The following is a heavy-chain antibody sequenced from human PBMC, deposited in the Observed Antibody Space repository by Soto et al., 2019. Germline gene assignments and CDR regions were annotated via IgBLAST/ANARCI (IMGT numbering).Heavy chain of an antibody. J-gene: IGHJ4*02. CDR2: VNTPGGNT. Sequence: EMQLLESGGGLVQPGGSLRLSCAASGFTFTSYAMSWVRQAQGKGLEWVSGVNTPGGNTYYADSVKGRFTISRDNSKNIVYLQMNSLRAEDTAVYYCAKDREYAAAAAFDYWGQGTLVTVSS. CDR3: AKDREYAAAAAFDY. V-gene: IGHV3-23*01. D-gene: IGHD6-13*01. CDR1: GFTFTSYA.